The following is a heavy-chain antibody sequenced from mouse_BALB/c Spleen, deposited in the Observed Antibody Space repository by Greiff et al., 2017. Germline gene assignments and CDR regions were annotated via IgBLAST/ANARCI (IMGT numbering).Heavy chain of an antibody. D-gene: IGHD2-14*01. CDR3: ARGGVRRGYAMDY. CDR1: GYSFTSYW. CDR2: IYPGNSDT. J-gene: IGHJ4*01. V-gene: IGHV1-5*01. Sequence: VQLQQSGTVLARPGASVKMSCKASGYSFTSYWMHWVKQRPGQGLEWIGAIYPGNSDTSYNQKFKGKAKLTAVTSASTAYMELSSLTNEDSAVYCCARGGVRRGYAMDYWGQGTSVTVSS.